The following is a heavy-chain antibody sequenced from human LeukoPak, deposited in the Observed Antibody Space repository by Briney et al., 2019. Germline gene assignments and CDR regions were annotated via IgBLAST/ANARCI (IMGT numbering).Heavy chain of an antibody. J-gene: IGHJ4*02. V-gene: IGHV4-59*08. CDR2: IYYSGCT. CDR3: ARHGYLSPTDYYFDS. Sequence: SETLSLTCTVSGRSISRYYWSWLRQPPGKGLEGIGYIYYSGCTNYNPSLKSRVTISVDPSKNQFSLKLSSVTAADTAVYYCARHGYLSPTDYYFDSWGQGTLVTVSS. D-gene: IGHD1-1*01. CDR1: GRSISRYY.